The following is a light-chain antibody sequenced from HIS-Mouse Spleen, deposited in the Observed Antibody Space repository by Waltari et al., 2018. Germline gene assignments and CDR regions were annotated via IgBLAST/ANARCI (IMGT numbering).Light chain of an antibody. CDR3: QVWDSSSDHVV. J-gene: IGLJ2*01. CDR1: NLGSKS. CDR2: DDS. V-gene: IGLV3-21*03. Sequence: SYVLTQPPSVSVAPGKTARITCGGNNLGSKSVHWYQQKPGQAPVLVGYDDSDRPPGIPDRFAGSNAGNTATLTISRVEAGDEADYYCQVWDSSSDHVVFGGGTKLTVL.